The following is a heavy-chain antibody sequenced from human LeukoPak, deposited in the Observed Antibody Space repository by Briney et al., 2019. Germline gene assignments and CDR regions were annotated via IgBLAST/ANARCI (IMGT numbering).Heavy chain of an antibody. CDR1: VFTFSSYD. J-gene: IGHJ4*02. Sequence: GGSLILSCAASVFTFSSYDMNWVRQAPGKGLEWVSYISYSGSNIYYADSVKGRFIISRDNAKNSLYLQMNSLRAEDTAVYYCARGLTTGGQGTLVTVSS. V-gene: IGHV3-48*03. CDR3: ARGLTT. CDR2: ISYSGSNI. D-gene: IGHD4-11*01.